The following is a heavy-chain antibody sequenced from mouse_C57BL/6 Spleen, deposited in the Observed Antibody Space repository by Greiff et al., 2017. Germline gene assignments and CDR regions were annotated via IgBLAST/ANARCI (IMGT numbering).Heavy chain of an antibody. D-gene: IGHD2-2*01. J-gene: IGHJ3*01. CDR3: ASMVTPFAY. CDR1: GYTFTSYW. V-gene: IGHV1-69*01. Sequence: QVQLQQPGAELVMPGASVKLSCKASGYTFTSYWMHWVKQRPGQGLEWIGEIDPSDSYTNYNQKFKGKSTLTVDKSSSTAYMQLSSLTSEDSAVYYCASMVTPFAYWGQGTLVTVSA. CDR2: IDPSDSYT.